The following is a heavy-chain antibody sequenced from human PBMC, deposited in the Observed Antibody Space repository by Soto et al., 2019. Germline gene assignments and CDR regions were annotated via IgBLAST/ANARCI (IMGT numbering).Heavy chain of an antibody. Sequence: VQMVESGGGVVQPGKSLRLSCETSGFTFKFYGMHWVRQAPGKGLECVSVISHDGNTHYYAYSVKGRFTISRDNSKNTLYLLMNRLRLDDSSTYYCAKDRGGDCPDNSCYFGADYWGQGALVTVST. CDR1: GFTFKFYG. D-gene: IGHD2-2*01. V-gene: IGHV3-30*18. CDR3: AKDRGGDCPDNSCYFGADY. CDR2: ISHDGNTH. J-gene: IGHJ4*02.